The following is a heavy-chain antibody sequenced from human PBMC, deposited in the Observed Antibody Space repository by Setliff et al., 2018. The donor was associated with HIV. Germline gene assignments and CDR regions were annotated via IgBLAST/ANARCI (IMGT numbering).Heavy chain of an antibody. CDR2: ISYDGSNK. CDR1: GFTFSSYA. CDR3: AKSALLWFGTSNWFDS. V-gene: IGHV3-30-3*02. Sequence: GGSLRLSCAASGFTFSSYAMHWVRQAPGKGLEWVAVISYDGSNKYYADSVKGRFTVSRDNSRSTLYLQMNNLGAEDTAVYHCAKSALLWFGTSNWFDSWGQGTLVTVSS. J-gene: IGHJ5*01. D-gene: IGHD3-10*01.